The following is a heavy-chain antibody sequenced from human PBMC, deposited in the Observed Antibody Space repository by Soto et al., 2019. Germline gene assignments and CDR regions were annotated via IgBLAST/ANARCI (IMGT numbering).Heavy chain of an antibody. Sequence: QVQLQESGPGLVKPSETLSLTCTVSGGSVNSGNYYWSWIRQPPGKGLEWIAYIHYSGSTNYNPPLKGRVTISVDKSQNQFPLELGSVAGADPAVYYRATAPGTGVGGGDYWGQGTLVTVSS. D-gene: IGHD7-27*01. CDR1: GGSVNSGNYY. CDR3: ATAPGTGVGGGDY. CDR2: IHYSGST. J-gene: IGHJ4*02. V-gene: IGHV4-61*01.